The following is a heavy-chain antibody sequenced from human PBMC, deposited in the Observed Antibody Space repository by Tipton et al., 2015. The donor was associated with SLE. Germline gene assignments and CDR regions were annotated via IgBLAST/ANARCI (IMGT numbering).Heavy chain of an antibody. CDR3: AREGDYDSSGSYYFDY. CDR1: GYSISSSYY. J-gene: IGHJ4*02. V-gene: IGHV4-38-2*02. D-gene: IGHD3-22*01. CDR2: SYHSGST. Sequence: TLSLTCTVSGYSISSSYYWGWIRQHPGKGVEGFGSSYHSGSTYYNPSLKSRVTTSVDTSKNQFSLKLSTVTAADTAVYYCAREGDYDSSGSYYFDYWGQGTLVTVSS.